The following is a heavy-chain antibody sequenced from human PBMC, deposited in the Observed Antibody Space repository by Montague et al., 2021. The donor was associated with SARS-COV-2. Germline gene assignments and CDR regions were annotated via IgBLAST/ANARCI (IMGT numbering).Heavy chain of an antibody. CDR1: GGSISSSSYY. D-gene: IGHD4-17*01. J-gene: IGHJ5*02. Sequence: SETLSLTCTVSGGSISSSSYYWGWIRQPPGKGLEWIGEINHSGXTXYXXXXKXRVTVSVDTSKNQFSLKLRSVTAADTAVYYCARGGTVTTFFAPKRTRRYDGFDPWGQGTLVTVSS. V-gene: IGHV4-39*07. CDR2: INHSGXT. CDR3: ARGGTVTTFFAPKRTRRYDGFDP.